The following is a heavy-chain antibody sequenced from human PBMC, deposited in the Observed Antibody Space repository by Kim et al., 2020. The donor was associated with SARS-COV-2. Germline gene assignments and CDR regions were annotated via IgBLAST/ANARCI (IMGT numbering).Heavy chain of an antibody. Sequence: ASVKVSCKASGYTFTSYDINWVRQATGQGLEWMGWMNPNSGNTGYAQKFQGRVTMTRNTSISTAYMELSSLRSEDTAVYYCARLKTKNDFWSGYYTAFYYYGMDVWGQGTTVTVSS. J-gene: IGHJ6*02. V-gene: IGHV1-8*01. D-gene: IGHD3-3*01. CDR2: MNPNSGNT. CDR3: ARLKTKNDFWSGYYTAFYYYGMDV. CDR1: GYTFTSYD.